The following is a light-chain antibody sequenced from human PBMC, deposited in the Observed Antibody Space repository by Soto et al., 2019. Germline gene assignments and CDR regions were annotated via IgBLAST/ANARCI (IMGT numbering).Light chain of an antibody. CDR3: QKYSSVIT. CDR1: QGISNY. CDR2: AAS. Sequence: DIQMTQSPSSLSASVGDRVTITCRSSQGISNYLAWYQQRPWEVPKLLIYAASTLQSGVPPRFSGSGSGTDFNLTISSRQPEDVATYYCQKYSSVITFGQGTRLEIK. V-gene: IGKV1-27*01. J-gene: IGKJ5*01.